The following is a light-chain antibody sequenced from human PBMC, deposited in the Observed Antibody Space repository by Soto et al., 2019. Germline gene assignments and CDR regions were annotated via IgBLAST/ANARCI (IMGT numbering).Light chain of an antibody. CDR1: QDVSTN. Sequence: TVMPQSPATLSVSPGESAALSCRASQDVSTNLAWFHHKPGQTPRLVLYGASKRATGIPARFSGSGSGTDFTLTISRLEPEDFAVYYCQQYGSFGQGTKVDI. J-gene: IGKJ1*01. V-gene: IGKV3-15*01. CDR3: QQYGS. CDR2: GAS.